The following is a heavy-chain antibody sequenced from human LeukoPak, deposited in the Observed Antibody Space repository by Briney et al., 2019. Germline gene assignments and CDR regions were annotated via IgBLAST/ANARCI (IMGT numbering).Heavy chain of an antibody. J-gene: IGHJ5*02. CDR3: ARAQGRVPAPAKNWFDP. V-gene: IGHV4-38-2*02. D-gene: IGHD2-2*01. CDR2: IYHSGST. CDR1: GYSISSGYY. Sequence: PSETLSLTCTVSGYSISSGYYWGWIRQPPGKGLEWIGSIYHSGSTYYNPSLKSRVTISVDTSKNQFSLKLSSVTAADTAVYYCARAQGRVPAPAKNWFDPWGQGTLVTVSS.